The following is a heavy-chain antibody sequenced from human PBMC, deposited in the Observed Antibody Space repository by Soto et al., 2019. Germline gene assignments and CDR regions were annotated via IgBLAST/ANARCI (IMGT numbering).Heavy chain of an antibody. V-gene: IGHV4-31*03. CDR2: IYYRGST. CDR1: GGSISSGDYY. J-gene: IGHJ2*01. CDR3: AREGLAYCGGDCYSTGGEGYFDL. D-gene: IGHD2-21*02. Sequence: QVQLQESGPGLVKPSQTLSLTCTVSGGSISSGDYYWSWIRQHPGKGLEWIGYIYYRGSTYYNPSLRSRVTISEDTSKNHFSLKLNSVTAADTAVYYCAREGLAYCGGDCYSTGGEGYFDLWGRGTLVTVSS.